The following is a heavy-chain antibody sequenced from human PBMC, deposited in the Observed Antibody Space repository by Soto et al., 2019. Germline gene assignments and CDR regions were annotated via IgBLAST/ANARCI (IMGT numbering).Heavy chain of an antibody. CDR3: ARGRSNYYNYGLDV. D-gene: IGHD6-13*01. J-gene: IGHJ6*02. CDR2: INHSGST. CDR1: GGPFSGYH. Sequence: QVQLQQWGAGLLKPSETLSLTCAVYGGPFSGYHWTWIRQPPGMGLEWIGEINHSGSTNYSPSLKSRVSISLDTSKNQFSLKLRSVTAADTAVYYCARGRSNYYNYGLDVWGQGTTVTVSS. V-gene: IGHV4-34*01.